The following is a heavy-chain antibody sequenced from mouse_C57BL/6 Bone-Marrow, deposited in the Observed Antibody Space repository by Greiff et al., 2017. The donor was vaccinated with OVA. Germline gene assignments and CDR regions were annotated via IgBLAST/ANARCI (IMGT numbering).Heavy chain of an antibody. CDR1: GFTFSDYY. CDR3: VITTRYWYFDV. Sequence: EVKLVESEGGLVQPGSSMKLSCTASGFTFSDYYMAWVRQVPEKGLEWVANINHDGSSTYYLDNLKSRFIISRDNAKNILYLQMSSLKSEDTATYYCVITTRYWYFDVWGTGTTVTVSS. V-gene: IGHV5-16*01. CDR2: INHDGSST. D-gene: IGHD2-4*01. J-gene: IGHJ1*03.